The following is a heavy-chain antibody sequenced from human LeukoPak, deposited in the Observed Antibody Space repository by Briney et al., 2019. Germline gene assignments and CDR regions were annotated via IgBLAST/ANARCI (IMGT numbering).Heavy chain of an antibody. CDR3: ARENGDTYYYDSSGYPTAYYFDY. Sequence: QTGGSLRLSCAASGFTFSSYWMHWVRQAPGKGLVWVSRINSDGSSTSYADSVKGRFTISRDNAKNTLYLQMNSLRAEDTAAYYCARENGDTYYYDSSGYPTAYYFDYWGQEPWSPSPQ. CDR2: INSDGSST. V-gene: IGHV3-74*01. D-gene: IGHD3-22*01. CDR1: GFTFSSYW. J-gene: IGHJ4*01.